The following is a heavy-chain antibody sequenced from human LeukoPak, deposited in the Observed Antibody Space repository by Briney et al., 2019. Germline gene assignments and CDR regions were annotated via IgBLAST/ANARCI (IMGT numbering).Heavy chain of an antibody. Sequence: SETLSLTCTVSGGSISSGSYYWSWIRQPAGKGLEWIGRIYTSGSTNYNPSLKSRVTISVDTSKNQFSLKLSSVTAADTAVYYCARARQMATTAFYYYMDVWGKGTTVTVSS. CDR1: GGSISSGSYY. CDR2: IYTSGST. V-gene: IGHV4-61*02. J-gene: IGHJ6*03. D-gene: IGHD5-24*01. CDR3: ARARQMATTAFYYYMDV.